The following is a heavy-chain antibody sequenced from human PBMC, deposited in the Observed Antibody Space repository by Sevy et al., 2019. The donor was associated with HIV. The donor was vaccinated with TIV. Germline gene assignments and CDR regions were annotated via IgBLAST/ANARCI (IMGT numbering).Heavy chain of an antibody. J-gene: IGHJ4*02. V-gene: IGHV3-23*01. Sequence: GGSLRLSCAASGFTFDSYAMHWVRQVAGKGLEWVSTISGSGYATYYADSVKGRFIISRDTSRNTLYLQMNSLRVKDSAGYFCAKDRVTVFGVVVTFDSWGQGTLVTVSS. D-gene: IGHD3-3*01. CDR3: AKDRVTVFGVVVTFDS. CDR1: GFTFDSYA. CDR2: ISGSGYAT.